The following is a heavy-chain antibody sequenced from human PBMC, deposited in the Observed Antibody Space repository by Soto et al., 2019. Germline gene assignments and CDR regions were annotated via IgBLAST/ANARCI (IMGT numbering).Heavy chain of an antibody. Sequence: PGGFLRLSCAASGFTFSSYAMSWVRQAPGKGLEWVSAISGSGGSTYYADSVKGRLTISRDNSKNTLYLQMNSLRAEDTAVYYCAKESSSTSSNWFDPWGQGTLVTVSS. D-gene: IGHD2-2*01. J-gene: IGHJ5*02. CDR3: AKESSSTSSNWFDP. CDR1: GFTFSSYA. CDR2: ISGSGGST. V-gene: IGHV3-23*01.